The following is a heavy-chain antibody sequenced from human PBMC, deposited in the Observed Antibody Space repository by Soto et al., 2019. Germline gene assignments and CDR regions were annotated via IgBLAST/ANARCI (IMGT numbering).Heavy chain of an antibody. J-gene: IGHJ6*02. CDR1: GGTFSSYA. Sequence: ASVKVSCKASGGTFSSYAISWVRQAPGQGLEWMGGIIPIFGTANYAQKFQGRVTITADESTSTAYMELSSLRSEDTAVYYCARPSWEGSQDYYYYGMDVWGQGTTVTVSS. CDR3: ARPSWEGSQDYYYYGMDV. V-gene: IGHV1-69*13. D-gene: IGHD1-26*01. CDR2: IIPIFGTA.